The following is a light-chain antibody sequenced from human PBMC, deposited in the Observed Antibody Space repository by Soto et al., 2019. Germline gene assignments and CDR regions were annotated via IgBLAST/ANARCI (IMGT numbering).Light chain of an antibody. Sequence: EIVLTQSPGTLSLSPGERATLSCRASQSVSKNFLAWYQQKPGQAPRLLISGASNRATGIPDRFSGSGSGKDFSLTIGRLEPEDLAVYCCQQYGSSPTTFGGGTNVAIK. CDR2: GAS. J-gene: IGKJ4*01. CDR3: QQYGSSPTT. V-gene: IGKV3-20*01. CDR1: QSVSKNF.